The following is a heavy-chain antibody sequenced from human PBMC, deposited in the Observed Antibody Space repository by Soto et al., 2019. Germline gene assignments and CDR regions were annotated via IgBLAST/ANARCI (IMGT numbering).Heavy chain of an antibody. CDR1: GDSVSSNSAA. D-gene: IGHD6-13*01. V-gene: IGHV6-1*01. CDR3: ARGWEAYNSSLDY. CDR2: TYYRSKWYN. Sequence: SQTLSLTGASSGDSVSSNSAAWNWIRQSPSRGLEWLGRTYYRSKWYNDYTVSVKSRISINPDTSKNQFSLQLNSVTPEDTAVYYCARGWEAYNSSLDYWGQGTLVTVSS. J-gene: IGHJ4*02.